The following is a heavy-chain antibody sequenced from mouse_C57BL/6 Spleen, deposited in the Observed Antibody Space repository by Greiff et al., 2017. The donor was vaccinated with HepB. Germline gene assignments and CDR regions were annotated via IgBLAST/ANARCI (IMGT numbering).Heavy chain of an antibody. V-gene: IGHV1-5*01. D-gene: IGHD2-4*01. Sequence: EVQLQQSGTVLARPGASVKMSCKTSGYTFTSYWMHWVKQRPGQGLEWIGAIYPGNSDTSYNQKFKGKAKLTAVTSASTAYMELSSLTNEDSAVYYCAGGYDYDYGGVMDYWGQGTSVTVSA. CDR3: AGGYDYDYGGVMDY. CDR1: GYTFTSYW. J-gene: IGHJ4*01. CDR2: IYPGNSDT.